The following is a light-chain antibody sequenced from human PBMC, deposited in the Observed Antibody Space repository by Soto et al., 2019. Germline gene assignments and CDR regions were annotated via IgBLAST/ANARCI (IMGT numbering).Light chain of an antibody. Sequence: QSVLTQPPSASRTPGQSVTISCSGSISNIGTNSVNWYQQLPGMAPKLLIYNNNQRPSGVPDRFSGSKSGTSASLAISGLQSEDEADYYCAAWDDSLKGLFGGGTKLTVL. V-gene: IGLV1-44*01. CDR2: NNN. CDR3: AAWDDSLKGL. J-gene: IGLJ2*01. CDR1: ISNIGTNS.